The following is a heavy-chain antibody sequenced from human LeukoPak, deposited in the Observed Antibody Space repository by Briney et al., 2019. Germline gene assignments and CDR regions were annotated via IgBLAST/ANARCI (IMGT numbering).Heavy chain of an antibody. CDR1: GYTFTGYY. V-gene: IGHV1-2*02. CDR3: GRRRIDCSDTGCYVDY. D-gene: IGHD2-15*01. J-gene: IGHJ4*02. Sequence: ASVKVSCKAPGYTFTGYYIHWMRQAPGQGLEWMGWMNPNRGDTSYAQKFQGRVTMTRDTPINTAYMELSGLTSDDTAVYYCGRRRIDCSDTGCYVDYWGQGTLVTVSS. CDR2: MNPNRGDT.